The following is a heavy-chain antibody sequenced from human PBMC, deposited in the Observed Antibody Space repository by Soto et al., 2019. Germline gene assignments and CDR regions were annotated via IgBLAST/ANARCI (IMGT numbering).Heavy chain of an antibody. CDR1: GITFITYA. CDR3: AADYLRHNSLNGYYYSYGMDV. Sequence: GGVLRASCAASGITFITYAMSWVRRAPGKGLEWVSTIGSNGADKQYADFVKGRFTVSRDSSKSTLSLQMNSLRAEDTAVYYCAADYLRHNSLNGYYYSYGMDVWGQGTTVTVSS. J-gene: IGHJ6*02. V-gene: IGHV3-23*01. CDR2: IGSNGADK. D-gene: IGHD4-17*01.